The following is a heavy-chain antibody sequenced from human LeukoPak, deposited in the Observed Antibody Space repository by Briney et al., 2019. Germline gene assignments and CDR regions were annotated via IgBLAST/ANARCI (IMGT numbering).Heavy chain of an antibody. CDR2: MNPNSGNT. Sequence: ASVKVSCKASGYTFTSYDINWVRQATGQGLEWMGWMNPNSGNTGYAQKFQGRVTMTRNTSISTAYMELSSLGSEDTAVYYCARAPTLWSGYYYYYYGMDVWGQGTTVTVSS. CDR1: GYTFTSYD. CDR3: ARAPTLWSGYYYYYYGMDV. V-gene: IGHV1-8*01. D-gene: IGHD3-3*01. J-gene: IGHJ6*02.